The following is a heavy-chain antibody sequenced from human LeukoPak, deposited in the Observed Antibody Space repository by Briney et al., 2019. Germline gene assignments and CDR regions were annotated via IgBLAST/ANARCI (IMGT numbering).Heavy chain of an antibody. CDR1: GFTFHDYD. CDR2: INWNGDRT. D-gene: IGHD3-10*01. Sequence: GGSLRLSCAASGFTFHDYDMSWVRQSPGRGLEWVSGINWNGDRTGYADSVKGRFTISRDNAKKSLYLQMNSLRAEDTALYYCARRDYYGSGSPDFWGQGTLVTVSS. J-gene: IGHJ4*02. V-gene: IGHV3-20*04. CDR3: ARRDYYGSGSPDF.